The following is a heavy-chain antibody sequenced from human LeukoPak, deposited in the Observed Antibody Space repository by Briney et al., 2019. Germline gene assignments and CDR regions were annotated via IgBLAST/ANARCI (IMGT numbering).Heavy chain of an antibody. CDR2: IRSKANSYAT. D-gene: IGHD5-18*01. CDR1: GFTFSGSA. Sequence: GGSLRLSCAASGFTFSGSAMHWVRQASGKGLEWVGRIRSKANSYATAYAASVKGRFTVSRDDSKNTAYLQMNSLRAEDTAVYYCAKRGGTAMVNGAFDIWGQGTMVTVSS. J-gene: IGHJ3*02. V-gene: IGHV3-73*01. CDR3: AKRGGTAMVNGAFDI.